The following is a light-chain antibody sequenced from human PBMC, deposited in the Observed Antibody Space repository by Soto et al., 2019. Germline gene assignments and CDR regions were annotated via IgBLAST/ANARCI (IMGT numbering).Light chain of an antibody. CDR2: DVS. Sequence: QSVLTQPASVSGSPGQSITISCTGTSSDVGGYSYISWYQHNPGRAPKLMIYDVSNRPSGVSDRFSGSKSGNTASLTISRLQAEDEADSYCSSYTTSSTYVFGSVTKVTVL. J-gene: IGLJ1*01. CDR1: SSDVGGYSY. V-gene: IGLV2-14*03. CDR3: SSYTTSSTYV.